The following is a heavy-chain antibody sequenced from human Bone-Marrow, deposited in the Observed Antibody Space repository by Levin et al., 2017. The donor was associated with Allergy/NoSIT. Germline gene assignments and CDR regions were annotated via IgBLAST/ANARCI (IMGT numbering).Heavy chain of an antibody. CDR2: ISSSSSYI. Sequence: LSLTCAASGFTFSSYSMNWVRQAPGKGLEWVSSISSSSSYIYYADSVKGRFTISRDNAKNSLYLQMNSLRAEDTAVYYCARVDTAMVYYYYYGMDVWGQGTTVTVSS. D-gene: IGHD5-18*01. CDR1: GFTFSSYS. V-gene: IGHV3-21*01. J-gene: IGHJ6*02. CDR3: ARVDTAMVYYYYYGMDV.